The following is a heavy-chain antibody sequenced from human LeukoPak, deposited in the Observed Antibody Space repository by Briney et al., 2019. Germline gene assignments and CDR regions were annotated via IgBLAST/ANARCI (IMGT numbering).Heavy chain of an antibody. J-gene: IGHJ3*02. V-gene: IGHV4-59*01. CDR3: ARAPAYLGYCSGGSCYGSVSGAFDI. CDR1: GGSISSYY. Sequence: PSETLSLTCTVSGGSISSYYWSWIRQPPGKGLEWIGYIYYSESTNYNPSLKSRVTISVDTSKNQFSLKLSSVTAADTAVYYCARAPAYLGYCSGGSCYGSVSGAFDIWGQGTMVTVSS. CDR2: IYYSEST. D-gene: IGHD2-15*01.